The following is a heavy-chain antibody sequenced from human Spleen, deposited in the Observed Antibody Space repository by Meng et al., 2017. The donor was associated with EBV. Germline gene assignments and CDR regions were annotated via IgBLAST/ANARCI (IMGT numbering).Heavy chain of an antibody. D-gene: IGHD3-22*01. CDR1: GGSSSGYYW. CDR3: ARGRGGYYIFDY. CDR2: IYHSGRT. V-gene: IGHV4-4*02. Sequence: QVQLQVSVPGLVKPSGTLSLTCTVSGGSSSGYYWYSWVRQPPGKGLEWIGEIYHSGRTNYNPSLKSRATISADKSETQFSLNLKSVTAADTAVYYCARGRGGYYIFDYWGQGTLVTVSS. J-gene: IGHJ4*02.